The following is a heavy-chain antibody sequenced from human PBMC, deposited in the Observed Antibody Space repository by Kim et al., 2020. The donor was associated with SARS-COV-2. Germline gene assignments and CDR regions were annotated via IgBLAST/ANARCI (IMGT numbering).Heavy chain of an antibody. CDR1: GGSFSGYY. V-gene: IGHV4-34*01. CDR3: ARSTRPCLVRGSYYYYL. CDR2: INHSGST. J-gene: IGHJ6*03. Sequence: SETLSLTCAVYGGSFSGYYSSWIRQPPGKGLEWIGEINHSGSTNYNPHLKSRVTITVTTSKNQFSLKLSFKTAADTAVDYCARSTRPCLVRGSYYYYL. D-gene: IGHD6-19*01.